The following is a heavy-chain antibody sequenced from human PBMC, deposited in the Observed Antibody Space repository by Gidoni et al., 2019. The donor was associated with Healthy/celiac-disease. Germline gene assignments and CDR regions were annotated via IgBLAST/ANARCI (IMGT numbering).Heavy chain of an antibody. CDR1: GGSISSGCYS. Sequence: QLQLQESGSGLVKPSQNLSLTCAVPGGSISSGCYSWRWIRQPPGKGLEWIVYIYHSGSTYYNPSLKSRVTISVNRSKNQFSLKLSSVTAADTAVYYCARGIAALDAFDIWGQGTMVTVSS. CDR2: IYHSGST. CDR3: ARGIAALDAFDI. J-gene: IGHJ3*02. V-gene: IGHV4-30-2*01. D-gene: IGHD6-13*01.